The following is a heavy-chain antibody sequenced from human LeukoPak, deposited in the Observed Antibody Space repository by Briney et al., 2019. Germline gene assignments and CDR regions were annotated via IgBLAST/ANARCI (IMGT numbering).Heavy chain of an antibody. Sequence: SETLSLTCTVSGGSISSYYWSWIRQPPGKGLEWIGYIYYSGSTNYNPSLKSRVTISVDTSKNQFSLKLSSVTAADTAVYYCAREAGYCSSTSCYYYYYYMDVWGKGTTVTVSS. J-gene: IGHJ6*03. CDR3: AREAGYCSSTSCYYYYYYMDV. D-gene: IGHD2-2*01. V-gene: IGHV4-59*01. CDR2: IYYSGST. CDR1: GGSISSYY.